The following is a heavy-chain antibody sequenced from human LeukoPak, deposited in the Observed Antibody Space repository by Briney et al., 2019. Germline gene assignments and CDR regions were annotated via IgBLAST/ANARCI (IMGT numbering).Heavy chain of an antibody. CDR1: GFRFSSYE. CDR2: ISSSSSYI. Sequence: GGSLRPSCAASGFRFSSYEMNWVRQAPGRGLEWVSSISSSSSYIYYADSVKGRFTISRDNAKNSLYLQMNSLRAEDTAVYYCARADWDTAMIDYWGQGTLVTVSS. V-gene: IGHV3-21*01. CDR3: ARADWDTAMIDY. D-gene: IGHD5-18*01. J-gene: IGHJ4*02.